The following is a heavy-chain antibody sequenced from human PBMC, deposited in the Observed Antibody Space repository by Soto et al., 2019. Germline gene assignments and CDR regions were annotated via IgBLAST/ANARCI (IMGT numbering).Heavy chain of an antibody. J-gene: IGHJ5*02. Sequence: PSETLSLTCAVSGGSISSGGYYWSWIRQPPGKGLEWIGYIYYSGSTNYNPSLKSRVTISVDTSKSQFSLKLSSVTAADTAVYYCARHPLRSIAAAGTFWFDPWGQGTLVTVSS. CDR2: IYYSGST. D-gene: IGHD6-13*01. V-gene: IGHV4-61*08. CDR3: ARHPLRSIAAAGTFWFDP. CDR1: GGSISSGGYY.